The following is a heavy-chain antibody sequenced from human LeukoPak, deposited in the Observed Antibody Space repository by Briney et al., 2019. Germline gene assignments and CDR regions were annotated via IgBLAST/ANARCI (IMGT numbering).Heavy chain of an antibody. D-gene: IGHD3-16*01. Sequence: SGTLSLTCAVSGGSISSSNWWSWIRQPPGKGLEWIGEIYHSGSTNYNPSLKSRVTISVDTSKNQFSLKLRSVTAADTAVYYCARETSQKGAHYMDVWGKGTTVTISS. CDR3: ARETSQKGAHYMDV. CDR1: GGSISSSNW. CDR2: IYHSGST. J-gene: IGHJ6*03. V-gene: IGHV4-4*02.